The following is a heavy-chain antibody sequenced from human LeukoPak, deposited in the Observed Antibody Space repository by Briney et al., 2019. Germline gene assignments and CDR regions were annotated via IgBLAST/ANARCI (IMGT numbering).Heavy chain of an antibody. J-gene: IGHJ3*02. CDR2: ISAYNGNT. V-gene: IGHV1-18*01. CDR3: ARGLVTGPPLRGFDI. CDR1: GYTFTSYG. Sequence: RASVKVSCKASGYTFTSYGISWVRQAPGQGLEWMGWISAYNGNTNYAQKLQGRVTMTTDTSTSTAYMELRSLRSDDTAVYYCARGLVTGPPLRGFDIWGQGTMVTVSS. D-gene: IGHD7-27*01.